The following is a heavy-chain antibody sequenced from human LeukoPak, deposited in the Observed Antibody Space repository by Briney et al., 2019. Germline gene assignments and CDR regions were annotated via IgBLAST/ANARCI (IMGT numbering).Heavy chain of an antibody. Sequence: PSETLSLTCTVSGGSISSSSYYWGWIRQPPGKGLEWIGSIYYSGSTYYNPSLKSRVTISVDTSKNQFSLKLSSVTAADTAVYYCARTARITMVRGVLFDYWGQGTLVTVSS. V-gene: IGHV4-39*07. CDR3: ARTARITMVRGVLFDY. CDR2: IYYSGST. J-gene: IGHJ4*02. D-gene: IGHD3-10*01. CDR1: GGSISSSSYY.